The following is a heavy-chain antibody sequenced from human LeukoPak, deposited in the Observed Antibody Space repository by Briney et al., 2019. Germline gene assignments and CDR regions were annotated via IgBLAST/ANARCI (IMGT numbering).Heavy chain of an antibody. CDR1: AFNFTAYW. V-gene: IGHV3-74*01. D-gene: IGHD5-12*01. J-gene: IGHJ5*02. CDR2: INSDGTTT. Sequence: GGSLRLSCGSTAFNFTAYWMHWVRQDPRQGLLWVARINSDGTTTNYADSVKGRFTVSRDNAKNTLFLQMNSLRAEDTAVYFCAVSNGGYGPWGQGALVTVSS. CDR3: AVSNGGYGP.